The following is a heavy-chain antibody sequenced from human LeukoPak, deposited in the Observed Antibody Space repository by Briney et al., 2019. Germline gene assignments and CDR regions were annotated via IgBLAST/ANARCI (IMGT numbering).Heavy chain of an antibody. D-gene: IGHD1-1*01. CDR2: VGTDGDT. Sequence: GGSLRLSCATSGFKFRNYDIFWVREAEGKGLEWVAKVGTDGDTYYAASVKGRFTISRDNVKTSVFLQMKALGVGDTATYYCARSRSSEYISALDNWGQGVLVSVSS. V-gene: IGHV3-13*01. J-gene: IGHJ4*02. CDR3: ARSRSSEYISALDN. CDR1: GFKFRNYD.